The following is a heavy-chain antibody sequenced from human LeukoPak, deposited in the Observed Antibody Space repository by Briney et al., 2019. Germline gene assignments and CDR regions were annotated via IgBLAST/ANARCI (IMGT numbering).Heavy chain of an antibody. CDR3: ARASLVVPAATMPNAFDI. D-gene: IGHD2-2*01. CDR2: ISAYNGNT. V-gene: IGHV1-18*01. J-gene: IGHJ3*02. CDR1: GYTFTSYG. Sequence: GASVKVSCKASGYTFTSYGISWVRQAPGQGLEWMGWISAYNGNTNYAQKLQGRVTMTTDTSTSTAYMELRSLRSDDTAVYYCARASLVVPAATMPNAFDIWGQGTMVTVSS.